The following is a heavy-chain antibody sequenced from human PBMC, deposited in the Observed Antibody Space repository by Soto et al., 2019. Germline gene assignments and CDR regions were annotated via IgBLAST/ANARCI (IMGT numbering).Heavy chain of an antibody. CDR2: IYYSGVT. V-gene: IGHV4-39*01. D-gene: IGHD3-16*02. CDR3: ARHGSF. J-gene: IGHJ1*01. CDR1: GVSISGTSYY. Sequence: SETLSLTCTVSGVSISGTSYYWCWIRQTPAKGLEWIGTIYYSGVTFYNPSLKSRVTISIDTSKNHFSLNLTSVTAADTAIYYCARHGSFWGQGALVTVSS.